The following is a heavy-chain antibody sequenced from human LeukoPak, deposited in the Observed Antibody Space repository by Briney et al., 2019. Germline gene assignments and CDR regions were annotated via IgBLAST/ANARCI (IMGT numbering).Heavy chain of an antibody. CDR1: GFTFSSSA. CDR2: ISASGGST. J-gene: IGHJ4*02. V-gene: IGHV3-23*01. CDR3: AKGGAAVAGPFDY. Sequence: GGSLRLSCAASGFTFSSSAMSWVRQVPGKGLEWVSGISASGGSTSYADSVEGRFTISRDNSKNTLYLQMNSLRAEDTAVYYCAKGGAAVAGPFDYWGQGTLVTVSS. D-gene: IGHD6-19*01.